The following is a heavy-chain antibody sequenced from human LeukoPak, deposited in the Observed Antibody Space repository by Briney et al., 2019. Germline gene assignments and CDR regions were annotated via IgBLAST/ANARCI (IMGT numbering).Heavy chain of an antibody. V-gene: IGHV3-72*01. CDR1: GFTFSDHY. CDR2: TRNKANSYTT. CDR3: ARSGRSGSYSSDFDY. D-gene: IGHD1-26*01. Sequence: GGSLRLSCAASGFTFSDHYMDWVRQAPGKGLEWVGHTRNKANSYTTEYAASVEGRFTISRYDSNNSLYLQMNSLKTEDTAVYYSARSGRSGSYSSDFDYWGQGTLVTVSS. J-gene: IGHJ4*02.